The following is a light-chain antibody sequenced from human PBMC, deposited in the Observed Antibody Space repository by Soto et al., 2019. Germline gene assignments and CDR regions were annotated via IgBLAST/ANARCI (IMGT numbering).Light chain of an antibody. Sequence: EIVLTQSPGTLSLSPGERATLSCRASQSVKSSYLAWYQQKPGQAPRLLIYGASSRATGIPDRFSGSGSGTDFTLTISRLEPEDFAVYYCQQYGGSPFTFGPWTKVDIK. CDR2: GAS. J-gene: IGKJ3*01. CDR3: QQYGGSPFT. V-gene: IGKV3-20*01. CDR1: QSVKSSY.